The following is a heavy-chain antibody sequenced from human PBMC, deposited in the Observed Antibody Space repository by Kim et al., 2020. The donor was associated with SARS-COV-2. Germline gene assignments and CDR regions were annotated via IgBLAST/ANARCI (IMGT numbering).Heavy chain of an antibody. CDR1: GFTFSNYG. V-gene: IGHV3-30*18. Sequence: GGSLRLSCAASGFTFSNYGMHWVRQAPGKGLEWVAVISYDGSNKYYADSVKGRFTISRDNSRNTLYLQMNSLRAEDTAVYYCAKDRYFLTGYFDLWGRGTLVTVSS. D-gene: IGHD2-8*02. CDR3: AKDRYFLTGYFDL. CDR2: ISYDGSNK. J-gene: IGHJ2*01.